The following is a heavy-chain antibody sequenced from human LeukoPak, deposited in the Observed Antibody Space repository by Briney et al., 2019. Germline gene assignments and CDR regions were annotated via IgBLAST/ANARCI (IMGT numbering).Heavy chain of an antibody. Sequence: GGSLRLSCAASGFTFSSYAMHWVRQAPGKGLEWVAVISYDGSNKYYADSMKGRFTISRDNSKNTLYLQMNSLRAEDTAVYYCARDSYDILTGHGGSAFDIWGQGTMVTVSS. CDR1: GFTFSSYA. CDR2: ISYDGSNK. CDR3: ARDSYDILTGHGGSAFDI. V-gene: IGHV3-30-3*01. J-gene: IGHJ3*02. D-gene: IGHD3-9*01.